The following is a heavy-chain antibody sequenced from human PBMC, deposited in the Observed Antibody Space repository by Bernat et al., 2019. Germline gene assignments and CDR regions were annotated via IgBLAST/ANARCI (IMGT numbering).Heavy chain of an antibody. J-gene: IGHJ4*02. D-gene: IGHD3-16*01. CDR1: GFTFSSYG. CDR2: ISYDGSNK. CDR3: ARGGGSGRHRVGYFDY. Sequence: QVQLVESGGGVVQPGRSLRLSCAASGFTFSSYGMHWVRQAPGKGLEWVAVISYDGSNKYYADSVKGRFTISRDNSKNTLYLQMNSLRAEDTAVYYCARGGGSGRHRVGYFDYWGQGTLVTVSS. V-gene: IGHV3-30*03.